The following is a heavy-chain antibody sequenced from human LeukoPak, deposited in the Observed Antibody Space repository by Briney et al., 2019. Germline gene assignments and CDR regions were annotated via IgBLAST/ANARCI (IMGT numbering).Heavy chain of an antibody. V-gene: IGHV3-48*02. D-gene: IGHD5-12*01. CDR1: GVTFSSYT. Sequence: PGGSLRLSCTTSGVTFSSYTMNWVRQAPGTGLEWISYINSVSNTLYYADSVKGRFTISRDNAKNSLYLQMNSQRDEDTAVYYCSRLRQATGYSRGWYDSWGQGTLVTVSS. J-gene: IGHJ5*01. CDR3: SRLRQATGYSRGWYDS. CDR2: INSVSNTL.